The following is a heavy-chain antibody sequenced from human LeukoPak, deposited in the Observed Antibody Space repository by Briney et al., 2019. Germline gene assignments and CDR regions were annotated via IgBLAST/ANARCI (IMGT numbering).Heavy chain of an antibody. CDR3: ATCEQNV. CDR2: INHSGST. CDR1: GGSFSGYY. D-gene: IGHD1/OR15-1a*01. J-gene: IGHJ6*04. V-gene: IGHV4-34*01. Sequence: PSETLSLTCAVYGGSFSGYYWSWIRQPPGKGLEWIGEINHSGSTNYNPSLKSRVTISVDTSKNQFSLKLSSVTAAEPAVYYAATCEQNVWGKGTTVTVSS.